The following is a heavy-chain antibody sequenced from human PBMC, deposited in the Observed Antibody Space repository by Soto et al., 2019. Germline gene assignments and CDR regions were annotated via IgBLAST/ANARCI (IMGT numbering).Heavy chain of an antibody. CDR2: ISANNGNT. CDR3: ARSLPWFGP. J-gene: IGHJ5*02. CDR1: GYTFTSYT. V-gene: IGHV1-18*01. Sequence: QVRLVPSETEVKKPGASVNVSCTASGYTFTSYTISWVRQAPGQGLEWMGWISANNGNTEFAQKFQDRLTMIADTPTSTAYLERRNLRPDDTAVYYCARSLPWFGPWGQGTLVAVSS.